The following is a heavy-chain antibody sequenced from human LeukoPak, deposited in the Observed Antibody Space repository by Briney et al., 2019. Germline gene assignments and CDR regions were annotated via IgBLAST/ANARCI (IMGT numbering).Heavy chain of an antibody. V-gene: IGHV3-33*08. Sequence: GESLRLSCVVSGLTYSDSYMSWIRQAPGKGLEWVAVIWYDGSNKYYADSVKGRFTISRDNSKNTLYLQINSLRAEDTGVYYCARDLRPFYSRGGYGMDVWGQGTTVTVSS. J-gene: IGHJ6*02. CDR3: ARDLRPFYSRGGYGMDV. D-gene: IGHD6-19*01. CDR1: GLTYSDSY. CDR2: IWYDGSNK.